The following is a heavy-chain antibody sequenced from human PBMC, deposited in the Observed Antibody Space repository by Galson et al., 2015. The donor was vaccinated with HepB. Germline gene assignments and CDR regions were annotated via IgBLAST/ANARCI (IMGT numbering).Heavy chain of an antibody. J-gene: IGHJ5*02. V-gene: IGHV1-2*06. D-gene: IGHD5-12*01. CDR2: INPNSGGT. CDR1: GYTFTGYY. Sequence: SVKVSCKASGYTFTGYYMHWVRQAPGQGLEWMGRINPNSGGTNYAQKFQGRVTMTRDTSISTAYMELSRLRSDDTAVYYCARARPLRGYDSFELWGQGTLVTVSS. CDR3: ARARPLRGYDSFEL.